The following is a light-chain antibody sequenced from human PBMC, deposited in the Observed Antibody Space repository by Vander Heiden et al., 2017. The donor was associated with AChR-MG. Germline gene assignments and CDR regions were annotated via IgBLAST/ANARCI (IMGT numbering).Light chain of an antibody. CDR2: DVS. J-gene: IGLJ2*01. CDR1: SSDVGGYNY. CDR3: SSYTSSSTLGV. Sequence: QSALTQPASVSGSPGQSITIPCTGTSSDVGGYNYVSWYQQHPGKAPKLMIYDVSNRASGVSNRFSGSKSGNTASLTISGLQAEDEADYYCSSYTSSSTLGVFGGGTKLTVL. V-gene: IGLV2-14*01.